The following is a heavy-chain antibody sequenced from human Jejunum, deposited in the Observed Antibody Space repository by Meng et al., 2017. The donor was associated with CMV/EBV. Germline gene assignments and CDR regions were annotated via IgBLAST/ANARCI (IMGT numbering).Heavy chain of an antibody. CDR1: FTFNFYA. CDR2: ISTDGSNY. Sequence: FTFNFYAIHWVRQAPGKGLEWISVISTDGSNYYSADSVKGRFTISRDNSKNTLYLQMYSLKSGDTAVYYCARVRYYDFWSGEFDYWGQGTLVTVSS. V-gene: IGHV3-30*01. CDR3: ARVRYYDFWSGEFDY. J-gene: IGHJ4*02. D-gene: IGHD3-3*01.